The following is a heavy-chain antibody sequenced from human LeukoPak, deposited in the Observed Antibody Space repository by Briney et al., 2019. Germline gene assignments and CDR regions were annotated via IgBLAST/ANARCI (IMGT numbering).Heavy chain of an antibody. D-gene: IGHD1-7*01. V-gene: IGHV1-58*02. CDR2: IVVGSGNT. CDR1: GFTFTSSA. Sequence: ASVKVSCKASGFTFTSSAMQWVRQARGQRLEWIGWIVVGSGNTNYAQKFQERVTITRHMSTSTAYMELSSLRSEDTAVYYCAAVSSGAGTTGHYFDYWGQGTLVTVSS. CDR3: AAVSSGAGTTGHYFDY. J-gene: IGHJ4*02.